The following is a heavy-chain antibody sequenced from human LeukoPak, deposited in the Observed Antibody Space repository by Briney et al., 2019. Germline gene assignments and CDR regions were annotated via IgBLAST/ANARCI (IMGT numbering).Heavy chain of an antibody. J-gene: IGHJ3*02. CDR3: ARFSPNYSSSSPGENAFDI. CDR2: IYPGDSDT. Sequence: GESLKISCKGSGYSLTSYWIGWVQQMPGKGLEWMGIIYPGDSDTRYSPSFQGQVTISADKSISTAYLPWSSLKASDTAMYYCARFSPNYSSSSPGENAFDIWGQGTMVTVSS. CDR1: GYSLTSYW. D-gene: IGHD6-13*01. V-gene: IGHV5-51*07.